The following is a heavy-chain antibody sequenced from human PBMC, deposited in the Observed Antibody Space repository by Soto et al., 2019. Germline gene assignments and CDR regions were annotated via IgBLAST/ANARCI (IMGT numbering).Heavy chain of an antibody. CDR2: IYYSGST. CDR3: ARDGAYCSGGSCYPNWFDP. Sequence: PSETLSLTCTVSGGSISSYYWSWIRQPPGKGLEWIGYIYYSGSTNYNPSLKSRVTISVDTSKNQFSLKLSSVTAADTAVYYCARDGAYCSGGSCYPNWFDPWGQGTLLTVSS. D-gene: IGHD2-15*01. CDR1: GGSISSYY. V-gene: IGHV4-59*01. J-gene: IGHJ5*02.